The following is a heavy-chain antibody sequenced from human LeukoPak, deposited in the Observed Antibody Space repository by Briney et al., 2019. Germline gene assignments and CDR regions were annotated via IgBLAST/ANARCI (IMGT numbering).Heavy chain of an antibody. Sequence: PGVSLRRSCAASGFTFSSYAMHRVRQAPGKGLEWVAVISYDGSNKYYADSVKGRFTISRDNSKNTLYLQMNSLRAEDTAVYYCARGNYDSSGYYYVLPFQHWGQGTLVTVFS. CDR3: ARGNYDSSGYYYVLPFQH. J-gene: IGHJ1*01. D-gene: IGHD3-22*01. V-gene: IGHV3-30-3*01. CDR1: GFTFSSYA. CDR2: ISYDGSNK.